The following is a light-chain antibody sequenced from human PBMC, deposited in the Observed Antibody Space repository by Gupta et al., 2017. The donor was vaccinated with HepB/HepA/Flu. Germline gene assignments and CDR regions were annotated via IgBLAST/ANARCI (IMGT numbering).Light chain of an antibody. J-gene: IGLJ2*01. CDR1: KLGDKY. V-gene: IGLV3-1*01. CDR3: QAWDSSTVV. CDR2: QDS. Sequence: PPSVSVSPVQTASITCSGDKLGDKYACWYQEKPGQSPVLVMYQDSKRPSGIPERFSGSNSGNTATLTISGTQAMDEADYYCQAWDSSTVVFGGGTKLTVL.